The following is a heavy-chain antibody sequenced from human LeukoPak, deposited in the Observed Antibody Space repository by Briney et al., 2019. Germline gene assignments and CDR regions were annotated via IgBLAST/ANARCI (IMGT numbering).Heavy chain of an antibody. CDR3: ARKKLNGVSYDY. CDR2: INPNSGGT. CDR1: GYTFTAYY. V-gene: IGHV1-2*02. D-gene: IGHD2-8*01. J-gene: IGHJ4*02. Sequence: GASVKVSCKASGYTFTAYYMHWVRQAPGQGLEWMGWINPNSGGTKYAQKFQGRVTMTRDTSISTAYMELSGLSSADTAMYYCARKKLNGVSYDYWGQGTLVTVSS.